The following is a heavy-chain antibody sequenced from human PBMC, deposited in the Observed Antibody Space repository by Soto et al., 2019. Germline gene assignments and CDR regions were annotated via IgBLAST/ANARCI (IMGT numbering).Heavy chain of an antibody. D-gene: IGHD3-10*01. CDR3: ARPLYGSWSYSDY. V-gene: IGHV5-51*01. CDR2: IYPADSDT. J-gene: IGHJ4*02. CDR1: GYSFATYW. Sequence: EVQLVQSGAEVKKPGESLKISCKGSGYSFATYWIAWVRQMPGKGLAWMGIIYPADSDTRYSPSFQGQVTISADKSISTAYRQWSSLKASDTAMYYCARPLYGSWSYSDYWGQGTLVTVSS.